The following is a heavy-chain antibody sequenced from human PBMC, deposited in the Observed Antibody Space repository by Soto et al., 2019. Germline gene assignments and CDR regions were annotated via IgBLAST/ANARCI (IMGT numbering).Heavy chain of an antibody. CDR3: ARDRGDGYKDYFDY. V-gene: IGHV4-59*01. CDR1: GGSISSYY. D-gene: IGHD3-10*01. J-gene: IGHJ4*02. CDR2: IYYSGST. Sequence: SETLSLTCTVSGGSISSYYWSWIRQPPGKGLEWIGYIYYSGSTNYNPSLKSRVTIPVDTSKNQFSLKLSSVTAADTAVYYCARDRGDGYKDYFDYWGQGTLVTVSS.